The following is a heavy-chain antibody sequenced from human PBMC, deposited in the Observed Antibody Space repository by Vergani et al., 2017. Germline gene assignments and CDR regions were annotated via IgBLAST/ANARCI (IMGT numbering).Heavy chain of an antibody. CDR1: GFRFDEYA. J-gene: IGHJ6*04. CDR2: VSWNSETI. Sequence: EEKLVESGGGPVQPGRSLRLSCEASGFRFDEYAMHWVRRVPGKGLEWVSGVSWNSETIRYADSVKGRFTISRDNAKSSLYLQMDSLRPEDTAHYYCAKGQQLVFFSVDVWGIGTSVTVTA. CDR3: AKGQQLVFFSVDV. D-gene: IGHD6-13*01. V-gene: IGHV3-9*01.